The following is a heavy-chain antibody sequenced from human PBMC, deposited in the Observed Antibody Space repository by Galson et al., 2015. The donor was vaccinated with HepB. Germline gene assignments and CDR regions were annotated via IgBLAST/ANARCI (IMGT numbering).Heavy chain of an antibody. CDR2: ISSTSDNI. CDR3: AAQHPAYCGGDCSQFDY. J-gene: IGHJ4*02. D-gene: IGHD2-21*02. Sequence: SLRLSCAAPGFVFSTFTMTWVRQAPGKGLEWVASISSTSDNIYYSDSVKGRFTISRDNAEKSLFLQLNSLRVEDTALYYCAAQHPAYCGGDCSQFDYWGQGTLVTVSS. CDR1: GFVFSTFT. V-gene: IGHV3-21*01.